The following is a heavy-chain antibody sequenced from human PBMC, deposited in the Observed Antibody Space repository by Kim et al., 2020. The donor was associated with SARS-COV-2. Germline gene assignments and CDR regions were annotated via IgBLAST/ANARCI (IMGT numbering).Heavy chain of an antibody. CDR2: GTT. Sequence: GTTPYAGSVQTRFTSSRDNSKNTLYLQMNSRRAEDTAVYYCANPRGGVTDFWGQGTLVTVSS. J-gene: IGHJ4*02. V-gene: IGHV3-23*01. CDR3: ANPRGGVTDF. D-gene: IGHD2-21*02.